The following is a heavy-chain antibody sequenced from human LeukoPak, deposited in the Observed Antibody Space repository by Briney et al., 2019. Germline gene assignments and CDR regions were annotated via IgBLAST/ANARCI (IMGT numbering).Heavy chain of an antibody. J-gene: IGHJ3*02. CDR3: AKAFPGLRVWGSYPDAFDI. CDR1: GFTFSSYA. CDR2: ISGSGGST. Sequence: PGGSLRLSCAASGFTFSSYAMSWVRQAPGKGLEWVSAISGSGGSTYYADSVKGRFTISRDNSKNTLYLQMNSLRAEDTAVYYCAKAFPGLRVWGSYPDAFDIWGQGTMATVSS. D-gene: IGHD3-16*02. V-gene: IGHV3-23*01.